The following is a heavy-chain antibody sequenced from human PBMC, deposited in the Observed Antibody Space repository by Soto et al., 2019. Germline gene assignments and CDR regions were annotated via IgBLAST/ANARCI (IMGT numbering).Heavy chain of an antibody. D-gene: IGHD5-12*01. CDR1: GFTFSSYS. V-gene: IGHV3-48*01. Sequence: EVQLVESGGGLVQPGGSLRLSCAASGFTFSSYSMNWVRQAPGKGLEWVSYISSSSSTIYYADSVKGRFTISRDNAENSLYLQMNRLRADDTAVYYCARDLDSGYDYYYYYYMDVWGKGTTVTVSS. CDR3: ARDLDSGYDYYYYYYMDV. CDR2: ISSSSSTI. J-gene: IGHJ6*03.